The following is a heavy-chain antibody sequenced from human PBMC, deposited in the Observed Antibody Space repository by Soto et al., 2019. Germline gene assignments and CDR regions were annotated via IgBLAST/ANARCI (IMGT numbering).Heavy chain of an antibody. Sequence: EVQLVESGGGLVQPGGSLRLSCAASGFTFSSYAMHWVRQAPGKGLEYVSAISSNGGSTYYANSVKGRFTISRDNSKNTLYLQMGSLRAEDMAVYYCARGRAVAGMMYYFDYWGQGTLVTVSS. CDR3: ARGRAVAGMMYYFDY. J-gene: IGHJ4*02. CDR2: ISSNGGST. V-gene: IGHV3-64*01. CDR1: GFTFSSYA. D-gene: IGHD6-19*01.